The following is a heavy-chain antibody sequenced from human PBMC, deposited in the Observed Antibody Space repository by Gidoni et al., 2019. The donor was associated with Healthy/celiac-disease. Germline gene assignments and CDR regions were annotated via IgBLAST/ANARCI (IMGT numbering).Heavy chain of an antibody. D-gene: IGHD2-2*01. CDR2: INSDGSST. V-gene: IGHV3-74*01. CDR1: GFTFSRYW. CDR3: ARDRDIVVVPAGHFDY. Sequence: EVQLVESGGGLVQPGGSLRLSCAASGFTFSRYWMHWVRQAPGKGLVWVSRINSDGSSTSYADSVKGRFTISRDNAKNTLYLQMNSLRAEDTAVYYCARDRDIVVVPAGHFDYWGQGTLVTVSS. J-gene: IGHJ4*02.